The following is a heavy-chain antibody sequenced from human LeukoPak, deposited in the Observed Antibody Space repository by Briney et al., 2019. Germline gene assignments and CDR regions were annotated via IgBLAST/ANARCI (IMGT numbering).Heavy chain of an antibody. V-gene: IGHV3-23*01. D-gene: IGHD3-22*01. CDR2: ISGSGGST. CDR3: AKDGHYDSSGYYCY. CDR1: GFTFSSYA. J-gene: IGHJ4*02. Sequence: PGGSLRLSCAASGFTFSSYAMSWVRQAPGKGLEWVSAISGSGGSTYYADSVKGRFTISRDNSENTLYLQMNSLRAEDTAVYYCAKDGHYDSSGYYCYWGQGTLVTVSS.